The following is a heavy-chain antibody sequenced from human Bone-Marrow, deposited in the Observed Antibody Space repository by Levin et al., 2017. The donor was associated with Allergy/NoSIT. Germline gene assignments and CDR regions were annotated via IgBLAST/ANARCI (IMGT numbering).Heavy chain of an antibody. CDR2: ISSSSSYT. D-gene: IGHD2-15*01. CDR3: ARQVVVAASDAFDI. V-gene: IGHV3-11*06. CDR1: GFTFSDYY. J-gene: IGHJ3*02. Sequence: GGSLRLSCAASGFTFSDYYMSWIRQAPGKGLEWVSYISSSSSYTNYADSVKGRFTISRDNAKNSLYLQMNSLRAEDTAVYYCARQVVVAASDAFDIWGQGTMVTVSS.